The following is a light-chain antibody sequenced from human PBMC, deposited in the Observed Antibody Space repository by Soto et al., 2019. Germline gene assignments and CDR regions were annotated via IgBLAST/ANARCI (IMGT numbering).Light chain of an antibody. CDR2: KAS. V-gene: IGKV1-5*03. J-gene: IGKJ1*01. CDR1: QSISSW. Sequence: DIQMTQSPAPVSASVVGRVTITCRASQSISSWLAWYQQKPGKAPKLLIYKASSLESGVPSRFSGSKSGTEFTLTISSLQPDDFATYYCQNYNSYSEEFGKGNKVDIK. CDR3: QNYNSYSEE.